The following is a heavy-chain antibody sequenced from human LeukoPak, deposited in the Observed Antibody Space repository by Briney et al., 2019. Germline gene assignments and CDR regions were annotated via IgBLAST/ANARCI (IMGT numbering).Heavy chain of an antibody. CDR3: ARDLSERFLEWLSFFDY. V-gene: IGHV4-39*07. Sequence: PSETLSLTCTVSGGSITSSSYYWGWIRQPPGNGLEWIGSIYCSGSTYYNPSLKSRVTISVDTSKNQFSLKLSSVTAADTAVYYCARDLSERFLEWLSFFDYWGQGTLVTVSS. D-gene: IGHD3-3*01. CDR2: IYCSGST. CDR1: GGSITSSSYY. J-gene: IGHJ4*02.